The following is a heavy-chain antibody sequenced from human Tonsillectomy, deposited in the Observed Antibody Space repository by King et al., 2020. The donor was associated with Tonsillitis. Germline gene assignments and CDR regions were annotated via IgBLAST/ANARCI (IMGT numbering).Heavy chain of an antibody. CDR1: GYTFTSYG. CDR2: ISVYNGNT. Sequence: VQLVESGAEVKKPGASVKVSCKASGYTFTSYGISWVRQAPGQGLEWMGWISVYNGNTNYAQELQGRVTMTTDTSTSTAYMELRSLRSDDTAVYYCARFLPFRYYSYMDVWGKGTTVAVSS. CDR3: ARFLPFRYYSYMDV. V-gene: IGHV1-18*01. D-gene: IGHD3-3*02. J-gene: IGHJ6*03.